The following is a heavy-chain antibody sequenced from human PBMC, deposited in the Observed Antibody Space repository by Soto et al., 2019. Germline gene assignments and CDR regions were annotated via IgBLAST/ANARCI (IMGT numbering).Heavy chain of an antibody. CDR2: ISGSGGST. CDR3: AKDRGTTVIFGSFNY. Sequence: GGSLRLSCAASGFTFSSYAMSWVRQAPGKGLEWVSAISGSGGSTYYAESVKGRFTISRDNSKNTLYLQMNSLRAEDTAVYYCAKDRGTTVIFGSFNYWGQGTLVTVSS. V-gene: IGHV3-23*01. CDR1: GFTFSSYA. J-gene: IGHJ4*02. D-gene: IGHD4-17*01.